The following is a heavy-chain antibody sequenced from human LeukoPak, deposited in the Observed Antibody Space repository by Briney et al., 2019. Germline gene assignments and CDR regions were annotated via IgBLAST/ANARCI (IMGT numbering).Heavy chain of an antibody. Sequence: GASVKVSCKTSGYTFTSYGISWVRQAPGQGLEWMGWISAYNGNTHSAQKLQGRVTMTTDTSTSTVYMEVRGLRSDDTAMYYCARDVGITVADSFDPWGQGTLVTVSS. CDR2: ISAYNGNT. J-gene: IGHJ5*02. D-gene: IGHD6-13*01. V-gene: IGHV1-18*01. CDR1: GYTFTSYG. CDR3: ARDVGITVADSFDP.